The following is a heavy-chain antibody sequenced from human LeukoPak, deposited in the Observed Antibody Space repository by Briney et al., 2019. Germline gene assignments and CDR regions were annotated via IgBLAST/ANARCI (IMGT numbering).Heavy chain of an antibody. J-gene: IGHJ3*02. Sequence: GGSLRLSCAASGFTFSSYGMHWVRQAPGKGLEWVAFKRYDGSNKYYADSVKGRFTISRDNSKNTLYLQMNSLRAEDTAVYYCAKGTGTGPDAFDIWGQGTMVTVSS. CDR2: KRYDGSNK. CDR1: GFTFSSYG. D-gene: IGHD1-1*01. CDR3: AKGTGTGPDAFDI. V-gene: IGHV3-30*02.